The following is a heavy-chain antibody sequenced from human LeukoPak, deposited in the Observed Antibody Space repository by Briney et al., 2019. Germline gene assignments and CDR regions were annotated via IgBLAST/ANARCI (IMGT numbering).Heavy chain of an antibody. V-gene: IGHV3-30*18. CDR1: GFTFSSYG. D-gene: IGHD3-16*02. J-gene: IGHJ4*02. Sequence: GRSLRLSCAASGFTFSSYGMHWVRQAPGKGLEGVAVISYDGSSKYYADSVKGRFTISRDNSKTTLYLQINSLRAEETAVYYCAKDSGLNYDYVWGSYRYTYFDYWGQGTLVTVSS. CDR2: ISYDGSSK. CDR3: AKDSGLNYDYVWGSYRYTYFDY.